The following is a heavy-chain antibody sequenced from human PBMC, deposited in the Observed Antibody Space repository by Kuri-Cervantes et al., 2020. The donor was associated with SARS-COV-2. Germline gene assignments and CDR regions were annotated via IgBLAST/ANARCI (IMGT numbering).Heavy chain of an antibody. Sequence: WGSLRLSCVASGFTFSGHWMHWVRQAPGKGLMWVARIKSDGSSTSYADSFKGRFIISRDNAKNSLYLQMNSLRAEDTAVYYCARLQVYDSSGYPYYYYYMDVWGKGTTVTVSS. V-gene: IGHV3-74*01. D-gene: IGHD3-22*01. J-gene: IGHJ6*03. CDR2: IKSDGSST. CDR1: GFTFSGHW. CDR3: ARLQVYDSSGYPYYYYYMDV.